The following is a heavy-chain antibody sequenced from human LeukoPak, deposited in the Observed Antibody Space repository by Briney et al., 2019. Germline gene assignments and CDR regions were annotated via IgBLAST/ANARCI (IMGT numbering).Heavy chain of an antibody. V-gene: IGHV1-46*01. CDR3: SRDLRDWYFDL. D-gene: IGHD3-16*01. J-gene: IGHJ2*01. Sequence: GASVKVSCKASGYTFTNYYIHWVRQAPGQGLEWMGIISPSGGSPTYAQKFQGRVTMTRDTSTGTVYMDLSSLRSEDTAVYYCSRDLRDWYFDLWGRGTLVTVS. CDR2: ISPSGGSP. CDR1: GYTFTNYY.